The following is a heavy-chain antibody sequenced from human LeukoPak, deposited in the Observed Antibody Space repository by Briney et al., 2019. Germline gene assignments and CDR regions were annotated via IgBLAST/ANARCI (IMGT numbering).Heavy chain of an antibody. CDR2: INAGNGNT. CDR1: GYTFTSYA. Sequence: GASVKVSCKASGYTFTSYAMHWVRQAPGQRLEWMGWINAGNGNTEYSQKFQGRVTITRDTSASTAYMELSSLRSEDTAVYYCARVFLTGYYEFDYWGQGTLVTVSS. J-gene: IGHJ4*02. D-gene: IGHD3-9*01. V-gene: IGHV1-3*01. CDR3: ARVFLTGYYEFDY.